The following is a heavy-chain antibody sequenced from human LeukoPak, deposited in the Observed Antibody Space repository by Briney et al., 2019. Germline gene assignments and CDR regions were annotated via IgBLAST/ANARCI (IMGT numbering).Heavy chain of an antibody. CDR1: GFTFSSYA. Sequence: PGGSLRLSGAASGFTFSSYAMSWVRQAPGKGLEWVSAISGSGGSTYYADSVKGRFTISRDNSKNTLYLQMNSLRAEDTAVYYCAKDNIVVVPAALTNDYWGQGTLVTVSS. CDR2: ISGSGGST. J-gene: IGHJ4*02. V-gene: IGHV3-23*01. D-gene: IGHD2-2*01. CDR3: AKDNIVVVPAALTNDY.